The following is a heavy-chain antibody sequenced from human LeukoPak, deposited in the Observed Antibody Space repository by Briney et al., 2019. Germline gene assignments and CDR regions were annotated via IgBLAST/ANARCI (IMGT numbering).Heavy chain of an antibody. D-gene: IGHD5-24*01. CDR2: ISGSGIST. CDR3: AIKADGYNGGFDY. CDR1: GFTFSRYD. V-gene: IGHV3-23*01. Sequence: GGSLRLSCAASGFTFSRYDMSWVRQAPGKGLEWVTFISGSGISTYYADSVKGRFTISRDNSKNTLNLQMNSLRAEDTAVYYCAIKADGYNGGFDYWGQGTLVTVSS. J-gene: IGHJ4*02.